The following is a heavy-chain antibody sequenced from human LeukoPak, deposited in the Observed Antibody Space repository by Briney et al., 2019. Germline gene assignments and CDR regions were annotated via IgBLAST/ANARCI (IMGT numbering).Heavy chain of an antibody. Sequence: SVNVSCKASEYSFTRYFIHWVRQAPGQGLECMGIIIPSIASASYAHKSQGIVTRSRDTSTSTVYMELSSLRSEDTAVYYCARGKVVTMVRGVIITYFDYWGQGTLVTVSS. CDR1: EYSFTRYF. D-gene: IGHD3-10*01. J-gene: IGHJ4*02. V-gene: IGHV1-46*01. CDR2: IIPSIASA. CDR3: ARGKVVTMVRGVIITYFDY.